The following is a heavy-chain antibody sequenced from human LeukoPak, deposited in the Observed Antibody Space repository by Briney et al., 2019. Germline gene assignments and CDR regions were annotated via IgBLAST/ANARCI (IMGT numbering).Heavy chain of an antibody. D-gene: IGHD3-3*01. V-gene: IGHV1-69*13. Sequence: SVKVSCKASGYTFTNYTLNWVRQAPGQGLEWMGGIIPIFGTANYAQKFQGRVTITADESTSTAYMELSSLRSEDTAVYYCAGATIFGVVISPGYYYYGMDVWGQGTTVTVSS. CDR2: IIPIFGTA. J-gene: IGHJ6*02. CDR1: GYTFTNYT. CDR3: AGATIFGVVISPGYYYYGMDV.